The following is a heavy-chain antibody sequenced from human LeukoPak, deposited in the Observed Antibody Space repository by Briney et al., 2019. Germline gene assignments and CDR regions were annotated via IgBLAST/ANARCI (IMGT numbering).Heavy chain of an antibody. V-gene: IGHV4-59*08. CDR3: ARAAQNWDNAPYFDF. D-gene: IGHD1/OR15-1a*01. CDR1: GGSISSYY. J-gene: IGHJ4*02. Sequence: KPSETLSLTCTVSGGSISSYYGSWIRQPPGKGLEWIGYIYYSGSTNYNPSLKSRVTISVDTSKNQFSLKLSSVTAADTAVYYCARAAQNWDNAPYFDFWGQETLVTVSS. CDR2: IYYSGST.